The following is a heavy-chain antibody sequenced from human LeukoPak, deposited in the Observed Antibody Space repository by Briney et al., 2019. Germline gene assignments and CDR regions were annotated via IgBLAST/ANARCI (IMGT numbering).Heavy chain of an antibody. V-gene: IGHV3-66*01. D-gene: IGHD3-9*01. CDR3: ARRLLTGYYEF. CDR2: FYSGDTT. J-gene: IGHJ4*02. Sequence: GGSLRLSCAASGFTVSSTYMSWVRQAPGKGLEWVSVFYSGDTTYYANSVKGRFTISRDSSKNMLYLQMNSLRAEDTAVYYCARRLLTGYYEFWGQGTLVTVSS. CDR1: GFTVSSTY.